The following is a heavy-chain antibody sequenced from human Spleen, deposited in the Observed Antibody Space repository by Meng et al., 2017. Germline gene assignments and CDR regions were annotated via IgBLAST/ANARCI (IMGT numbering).Heavy chain of an antibody. V-gene: IGHV1-2*02. Sequence: ASVKVSCKASGYTFTGHYLHWVRQAPGQGLEWLGWINPNSGDTKYAQRFQARVTMTGDTSISTAYMELSGLRSDDTAMYYCARDEDISAAGKLFGDYWGQGTLVTVSS. J-gene: IGHJ4*02. CDR2: INPNSGDT. D-gene: IGHD6-25*01. CDR1: GYTFTGHY. CDR3: ARDEDISAAGKLFGDY.